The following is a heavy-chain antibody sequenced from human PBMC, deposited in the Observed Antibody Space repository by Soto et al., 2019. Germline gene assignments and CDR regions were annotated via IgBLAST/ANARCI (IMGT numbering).Heavy chain of an antibody. D-gene: IGHD3-22*01. J-gene: IGHJ4*02. CDR3: ARDRNYFDGSGYHGY. CDR1: GLTFSSYS. Sequence: PGGSLRLSCAASGLTFSSYSMNWVRQAPGKGLEWVSSISSSSSYRYYADSVKGRFTISRDNAKKSLYLQMNSLRAEDTAVYYCARDRNYFDGSGYHGYWGQGTLVTVSS. V-gene: IGHV3-21*01. CDR2: ISSSSSYR.